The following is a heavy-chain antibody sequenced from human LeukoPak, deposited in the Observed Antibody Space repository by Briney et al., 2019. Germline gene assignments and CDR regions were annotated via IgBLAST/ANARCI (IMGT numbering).Heavy chain of an antibody. Sequence: GGSLRLSCAASGFTVSSNYMSWVRQAPGKGLEWVSVIYSGGSTYYADSVKGRFTISRDNSKNTLYLRMNSLRAEDTAVYYCARGIFGVVIYFDYWGQGTLVTVSS. CDR3: ARGIFGVVIYFDY. J-gene: IGHJ4*02. CDR1: GFTVSSNY. CDR2: IYSGGST. V-gene: IGHV3-53*01. D-gene: IGHD3-3*01.